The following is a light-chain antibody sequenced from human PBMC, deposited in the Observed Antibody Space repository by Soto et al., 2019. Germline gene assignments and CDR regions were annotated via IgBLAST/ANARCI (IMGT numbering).Light chain of an antibody. J-gene: IGLJ2*01. Sequence: QSALTQPASVSGSPGQSITISCTGTSSDVGSYNLVSWFQQHPGKAPKLMIYEDSKRPSGVSSRFSGSKSDNTASLTISGLQAEDEADYHCCSYVAGNTLEVFGGGTKLTVL. CDR1: SSDVGSYNL. CDR3: CSYVAGNTLEV. V-gene: IGLV2-23*01. CDR2: EDS.